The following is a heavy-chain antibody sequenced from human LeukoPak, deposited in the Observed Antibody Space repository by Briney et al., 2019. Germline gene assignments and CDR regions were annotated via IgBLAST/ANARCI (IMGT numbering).Heavy chain of an antibody. Sequence: ASVKVSCKASGYTFTSYGISWVRHAPGQGLEWMGWISAYSGNTNYAQKLQGRVTMTTDTSTSTAYMELRSLRSDDAAVYYCASGAQTSSPYYYYYYYMDVWGKGTTVTVSS. CDR3: ASGAQTSSPYYYYYYYMDV. CDR1: GYTFTSYG. J-gene: IGHJ6*03. CDR2: ISAYSGNT. D-gene: IGHD4/OR15-4a*01. V-gene: IGHV1-18*01.